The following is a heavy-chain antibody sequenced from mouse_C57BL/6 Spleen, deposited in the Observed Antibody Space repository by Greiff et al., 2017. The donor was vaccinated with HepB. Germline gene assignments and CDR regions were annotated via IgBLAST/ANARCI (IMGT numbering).Heavy chain of an antibody. CDR2: IDPSDSYT. D-gene: IGHD1-1*01. CDR1: GYTFTSYW. J-gene: IGHJ1*03. V-gene: IGHV1-69*01. CDR3: ARGDYGSSYWYFDV. Sequence: QVQLQQPGAELVMPGASVKLSCKASGYTFTSYWMHWVKQRPGQGLEWIGEIDPSDSYTNYNQKFKGKSTLTVDKSSSTAYMQLSSLTSEDSAVYDGARGDYGSSYWYFDVWGTGTTVTVSS.